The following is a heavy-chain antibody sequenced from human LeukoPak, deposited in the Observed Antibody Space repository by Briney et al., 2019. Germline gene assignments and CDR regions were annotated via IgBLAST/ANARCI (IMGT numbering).Heavy chain of an antibody. CDR2: IRSKAYGGTT. V-gene: IGHV3-49*04. D-gene: IGHD5-24*01. CDR3: TRDGRNGYNYILNWIDP. CDR1: GFTFSSYS. Sequence: GGSLRLSCAASGFTFSSYSMHWVRQAPGKGLEWVGFIRSKAYGGTTEYAASVKGRFTISRDDSKSIAYLQMNSLKTEDTAVYYCTRDGRNGYNYILNWIDPWGQGTLVTVSS. J-gene: IGHJ5*02.